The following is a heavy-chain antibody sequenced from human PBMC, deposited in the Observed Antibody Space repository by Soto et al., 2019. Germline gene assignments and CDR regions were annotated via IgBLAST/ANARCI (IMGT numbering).Heavy chain of an antibody. V-gene: IGHV3-7*03. J-gene: IGHJ6*02. CDR1: GFTFRSYW. CDR3: ARGSTYDFWSGYIYYGMDV. D-gene: IGHD3-3*01. CDR2: INQDGSEK. Sequence: VQLVESGGGVVQPGRSLRLSCAASGFTFRSYWVNWVRQAPGKGLEWVANINQDGSEKYYVDSVKGRFTISRDNAKNSLYLQMNNLRDEDTAVYYCARGSTYDFWSGYIYYGMDVWGQGTTVTVSS.